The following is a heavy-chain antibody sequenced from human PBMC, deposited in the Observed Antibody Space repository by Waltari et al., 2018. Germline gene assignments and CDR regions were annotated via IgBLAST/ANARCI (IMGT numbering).Heavy chain of an antibody. Sequence: QVQLVQSGAEVKKPGSSVKVSCKASGGTFSSYAISWVRQAPGQGLEWMGGIIPIFGTANYAQKVQGRVTMTADESTSTAYMELSSLRSEDTAVYYCARGRAVAPHDAFDIWGQGTMVTVSS. V-gene: IGHV1-69*01. CDR1: GGTFSSYA. J-gene: IGHJ3*02. CDR3: ARGRAVAPHDAFDI. D-gene: IGHD6-19*01. CDR2: IIPIFGTA.